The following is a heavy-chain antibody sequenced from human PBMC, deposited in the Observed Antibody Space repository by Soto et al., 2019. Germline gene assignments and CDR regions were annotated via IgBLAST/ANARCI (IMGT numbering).Heavy chain of an antibody. Sequence: QVQLVQSGAEVKRPGSSVKVSCRASADTFSNFSVNWVRQAPGQGLEWMGGIIPLFRLADYAQKFQGRLTITADHSTSTTFMELNSLPSEDTAFYYCARGGTLTRGAPQVDWFDPWGQGTLVIVSS. V-gene: IGHV1-69*17. CDR2: IIPLFRLA. J-gene: IGHJ5*02. CDR1: ADTFSNFS. CDR3: ARGGTLTRGAPQVDWFDP. D-gene: IGHD3-10*01.